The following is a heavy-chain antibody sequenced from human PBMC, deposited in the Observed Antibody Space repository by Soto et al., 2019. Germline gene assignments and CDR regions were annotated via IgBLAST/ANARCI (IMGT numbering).Heavy chain of an antibody. CDR3: ATVLGGMATVPLDY. J-gene: IGHJ4*02. V-gene: IGHV3-30-3*01. D-gene: IGHD4-4*01. CDR2: ISYEGSNK. Sequence: GGSLRLSCAASGFTSSSYAMHWVRQAPGTGLEWVAVISYEGSNKYYADSVKGRFTISRDNSKNTLYLQMNSLRTEDTAVYYCATVLGGMATVPLDYWGQGALVTVSS. CDR1: GFTSSSYA.